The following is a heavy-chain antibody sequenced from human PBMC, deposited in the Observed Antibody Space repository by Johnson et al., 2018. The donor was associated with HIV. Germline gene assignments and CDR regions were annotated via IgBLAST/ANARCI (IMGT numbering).Heavy chain of an antibody. CDR2: ISYDGSNK. Sequence: VQLVESGGGLVQPGGSLRLSCAASGFTFGSYAMHWVRQAPGKGLEWVAVISYDGSNKYYADSVKGRFTISRDNSKNTLYLQMNSLRAEDTALYYCTTWYSLVSGAFDIWGQGTMVTVSS. CDR3: TTWYSLVSGAFDI. V-gene: IGHV3-30-3*01. J-gene: IGHJ3*02. CDR1: GFTFGSYA. D-gene: IGHD6-13*01.